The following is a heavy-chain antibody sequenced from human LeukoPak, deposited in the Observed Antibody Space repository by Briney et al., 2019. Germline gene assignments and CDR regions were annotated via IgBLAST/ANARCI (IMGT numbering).Heavy chain of an antibody. CDR3: ARVTGYMIEDYFDY. Sequence: SETLSLTCTVSGGSISSYYWSWIWQPAGKGLEWIGRIYTSGSTNYNPSLKSRVTMSVDTSKNQFSLKLRSVTAADTAVYYCARVTGYMIEDYFDYWGQGTLVTVSS. V-gene: IGHV4-4*07. D-gene: IGHD3-22*01. CDR2: IYTSGST. J-gene: IGHJ4*02. CDR1: GGSISSYY.